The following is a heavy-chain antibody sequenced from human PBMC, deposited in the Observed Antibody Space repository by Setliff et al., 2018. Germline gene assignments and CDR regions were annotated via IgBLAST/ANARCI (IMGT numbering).Heavy chain of an antibody. CDR2: IFYSGSA. J-gene: IGHJ1*01. CDR1: GGSISPYY. Sequence: AETLSLTCSVSGGSISPYYWIWIRQSPGKGLEWIGYIFYSGSARYNPSLESRVTMSVDTSKNQISLKLTSVTAADTAVYYCARQDRLYDRSVFVEYFQHWGQGALVTVSS. CDR3: ARQDRLYDRSVFVEYFQH. V-gene: IGHV4-59*08. D-gene: IGHD3-22*01.